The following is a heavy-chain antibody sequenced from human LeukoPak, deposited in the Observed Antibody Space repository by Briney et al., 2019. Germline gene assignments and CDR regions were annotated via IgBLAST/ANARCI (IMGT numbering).Heavy chain of an antibody. D-gene: IGHD2-2*01. V-gene: IGHV3-11*01. CDR3: ARDEEVADYQLLCNY. J-gene: IGHJ4*02. Sequence: PGGSLRLSCAASGFTFSDYYMSWIRQAPGKGLEWVSYISSSGSTIYYADSAKGRFTISRDNAKNSLYLQMNSLRAEDTAVYYCARDEEVADYQLLCNYWGQGTLVTVSS. CDR1: GFTFSDYY. CDR2: ISSSGSTI.